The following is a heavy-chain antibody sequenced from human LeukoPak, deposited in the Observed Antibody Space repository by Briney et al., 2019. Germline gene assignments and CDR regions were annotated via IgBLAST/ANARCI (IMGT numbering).Heavy chain of an antibody. CDR1: GFTFSSYA. CDR3: AKVFEVVTKTNWFDP. J-gene: IGHJ5*02. D-gene: IGHD2-21*02. CDR2: ISYDGSNK. V-gene: IGHV3-30*04. Sequence: GGSLRLSCAASGFTFSSYAMHWVRQAPGKGLEWVAVISYDGSNKYYADSVKGRFTISRDNSKNTLYLQMNSLRAEDTAVYYCAKVFEVVTKTNWFDPWGQGTLVTVSS.